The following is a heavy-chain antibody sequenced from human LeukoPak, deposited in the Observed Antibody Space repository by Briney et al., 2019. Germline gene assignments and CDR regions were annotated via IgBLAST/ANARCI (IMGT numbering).Heavy chain of an antibody. V-gene: IGHV3-7*03. CDR2: MNQDGSEK. Sequence: GGSLRLSCAASGFTFSSYAMHWVRQAPGKGLEWVANMNQDGSEKYFVDSLKGRFTISRDNAKNSLSLQMNSLRAEDTAVYYCARGHTVHRYWGQGTLVTVSS. CDR1: GFTFSSYA. D-gene: IGHD2-8*02. J-gene: IGHJ4*02. CDR3: ARGHTVHRY.